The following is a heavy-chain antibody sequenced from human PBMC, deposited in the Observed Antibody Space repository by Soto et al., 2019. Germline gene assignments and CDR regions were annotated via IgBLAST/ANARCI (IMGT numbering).Heavy chain of an antibody. J-gene: IGHJ4*02. CDR2: ISYDGSNK. CDR1: GFTFSSYA. Sequence: GGSLRLSCAASGFTFSSYAMHWVRQAPGKGLEWVAVISYDGSNKYYADSVKGRFTISRDNSKNTLYLQMNSLRAEDTAVYYCARDAVEMATMTGYYFDYWGQGTLVTVSS. V-gene: IGHV3-30-3*01. CDR3: ARDAVEMATMTGYYFDY. D-gene: IGHD5-12*01.